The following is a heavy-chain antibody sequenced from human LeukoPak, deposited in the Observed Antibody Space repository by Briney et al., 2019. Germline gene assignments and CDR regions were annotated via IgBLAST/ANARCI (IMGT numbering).Heavy chain of an antibody. D-gene: IGHD6-6*01. CDR1: GGSISSSSYY. J-gene: IGHJ4*02. Sequence: SETLSLTCTVSGGSISSSSYYWGWIRQPPGKGLEWIGSIYYSGSTYYNPSLKSRVTISVDTSKNQFSLKLSSVTAADTAVYYCARDYSSSSVFDYCGQGTLVTVSS. CDR2: IYYSGST. CDR3: ARDYSSSSVFDY. V-gene: IGHV4-39*02.